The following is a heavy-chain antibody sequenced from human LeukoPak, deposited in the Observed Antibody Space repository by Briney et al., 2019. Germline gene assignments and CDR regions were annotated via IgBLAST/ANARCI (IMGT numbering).Heavy chain of an antibody. CDR2: INPNSGGT. Sequence: ASVKVSCKASGYTFTNYAFTWVRQAPGQGLEWMGWINPNSGGTNYAQKFQGRVTMTRDTSISTAYMELSRLRSDDTAVYYCARETTAAAGTIPDYWGQGTLVTVSS. CDR1: GYTFTNYA. V-gene: IGHV1-2*02. D-gene: IGHD6-13*01. CDR3: ARETTAAAGTIPDY. J-gene: IGHJ4*02.